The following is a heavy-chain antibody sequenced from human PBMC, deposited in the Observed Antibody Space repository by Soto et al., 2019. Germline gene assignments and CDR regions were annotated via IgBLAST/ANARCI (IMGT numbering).Heavy chain of an antibody. Sequence: SETLSLTCTVSGGSVSSGSYYWSWIRQPPGKGLEWIGYIYYSGSTNYNPSLKSRVTKSVDTSQNQFSLKLSSVTAADTAVYYCARTAAVAGPEGYYYYGMDVWGQGTTVTVSS. CDR1: GGSVSSGSYY. J-gene: IGHJ6*02. V-gene: IGHV4-61*01. CDR3: ARTAAVAGPEGYYYYGMDV. D-gene: IGHD6-19*01. CDR2: IYYSGST.